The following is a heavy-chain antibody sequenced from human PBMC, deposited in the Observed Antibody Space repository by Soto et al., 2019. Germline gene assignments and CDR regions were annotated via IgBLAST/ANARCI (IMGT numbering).Heavy chain of an antibody. CDR1: GYSFTSYW. CDR3: ARHGVPYIAVAGNSYYYYGMDV. Sequence: GESLKISCKGSGYSFTSYWIGWVRQMPGKGLEWMGIIYPGDSDTRYSPSFQGQGTISDAKSISTAYLQWSSLKPSDPAMYYCARHGVPYIAVAGNSYYYYGMDVWGQGTTVTVSS. D-gene: IGHD6-19*01. J-gene: IGHJ6*02. V-gene: IGHV5-51*01. CDR2: IYPGDSDT.